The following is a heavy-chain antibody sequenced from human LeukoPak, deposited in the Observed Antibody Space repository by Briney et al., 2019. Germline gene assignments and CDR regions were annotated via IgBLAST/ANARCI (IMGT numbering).Heavy chain of an antibody. V-gene: IGHV1-18*01. CDR3: ARGVAVAGTGGSY. CDR2: ISAYNGHT. D-gene: IGHD6-19*01. CDR1: GYTFTSHG. J-gene: IGHJ4*02. Sequence: ASVKVSCKASGYTFTSHGISWVRQAPGQGLEWMGWISAYNGHTKYAQKLQGRVTMTTDTSTSTAYMELRSLRSDDTGVYYCARGVAVAGTGGSYWGQGTLVTVSS.